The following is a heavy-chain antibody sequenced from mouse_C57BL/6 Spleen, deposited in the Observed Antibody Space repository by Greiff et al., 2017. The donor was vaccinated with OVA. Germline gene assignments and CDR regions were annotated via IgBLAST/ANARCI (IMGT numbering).Heavy chain of an antibody. J-gene: IGHJ2*01. D-gene: IGHD1-1*01. Sequence: QVQLQQPGAELVMPGASVKLSCKASGYTFTSYWMHWVKQRPGQGLEWIGEIDPSDSYTNYNQKFKGKSTLTVDKSSSTAYMQLSSLTSEDSAVYYCASTTVEGYYYWGQGTTLTVSS. CDR3: ASTTVEGYYY. CDR2: IDPSDSYT. V-gene: IGHV1-69*01. CDR1: GYTFTSYW.